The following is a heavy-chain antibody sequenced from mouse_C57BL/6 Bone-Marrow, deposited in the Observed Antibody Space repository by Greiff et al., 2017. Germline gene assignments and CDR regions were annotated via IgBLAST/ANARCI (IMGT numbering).Heavy chain of an antibody. V-gene: IGHV1-80*01. CDR2: IYPGDGDT. Sequence: QVQLQQSGAELVKPGASVKISCKASGYAFSSYWMNWVKQRPGKGLEWIGQIYPGDGDTNYNGKFKGKATLTADKSSSTAYMQLSSLTSEDSAVXFCARRDGNYPRYYAMDYWGQGTSVTVSS. D-gene: IGHD2-1*01. CDR1: GYAFSSYW. J-gene: IGHJ4*01. CDR3: ARRDGNYPRYYAMDY.